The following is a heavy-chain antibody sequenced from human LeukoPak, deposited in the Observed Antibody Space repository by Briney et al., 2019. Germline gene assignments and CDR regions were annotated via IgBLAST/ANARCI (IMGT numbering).Heavy chain of an antibody. D-gene: IGHD6-13*01. V-gene: IGHV4-59*01. J-gene: IGHJ5*02. CDR1: GGSISSYY. CDR2: IYYSGST. CDR3: ARNLLPSSSWRNWFDP. Sequence: PSENLSLTCTVSGGSISSYYWSWIRQPPGKGLEWIGYIYYSGSTNYNPSLKSRVTISVDTSKNQFSLKLSSVTAADTAVYYCARNLLPSSSWRNWFDPWGQGTLVTVSS.